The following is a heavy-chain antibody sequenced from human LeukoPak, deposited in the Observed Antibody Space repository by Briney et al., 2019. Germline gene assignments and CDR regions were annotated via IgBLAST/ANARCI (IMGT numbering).Heavy chain of an antibody. CDR3: AKGYNCSSTSCLYYYMDV. CDR2: ISASGGST. J-gene: IGHJ6*03. D-gene: IGHD2-2*01. V-gene: IGHV3-23*01. Sequence: PGGSLRLSCAASGFTFSSYAMSWVRQAPGKGLEWVSAISASGGSTYYADSVKGRFTISRDNSKNTLYLQMNSLRAEDTAVYYCAKGYNCSSTSCLYYYMDVWGKGTTVTVSS. CDR1: GFTFSSYA.